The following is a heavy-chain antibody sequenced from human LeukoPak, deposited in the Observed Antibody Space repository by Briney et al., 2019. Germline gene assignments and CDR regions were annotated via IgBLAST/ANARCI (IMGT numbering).Heavy chain of an antibody. CDR2: ISSTGSNI. J-gene: IGHJ4*02. Sequence: GGSLRLSCAASGFTFSSYTMNWVRQAPGKGLEWVASISSTGSNIHHADSVKGRFTISRDNAKNSLYLQMNSLRAEDTAVYYCARLAAGIDYWGQGTLVTVSS. CDR3: ARLAAGIDY. CDR1: GFTFSSYT. D-gene: IGHD6-13*01. V-gene: IGHV3-21*01.